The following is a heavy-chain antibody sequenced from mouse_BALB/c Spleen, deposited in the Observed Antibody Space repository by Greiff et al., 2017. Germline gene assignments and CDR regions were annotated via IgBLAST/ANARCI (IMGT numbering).Heavy chain of an antibody. D-gene: IGHD2-10*02. J-gene: IGHJ3*01. Sequence: EVKLQESGGGLVKPGGSLKLSCAASGFTFSDYYMYWVRQTPEKRLEWVATISDGGSYTYYPDSVKGRFTISRDNAKNNLYLQMSSLKSEDTAMYYCARVQYGNYVAYWDQGTLVTVSA. CDR1: GFTFSDYY. CDR2: ISDGGSYT. CDR3: ARVQYGNYVAY. V-gene: IGHV5-4*02.